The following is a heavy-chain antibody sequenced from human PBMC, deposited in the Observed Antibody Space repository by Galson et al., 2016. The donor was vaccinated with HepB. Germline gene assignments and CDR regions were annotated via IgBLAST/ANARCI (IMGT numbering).Heavy chain of an antibody. CDR3: ARGSSSGCSY. V-gene: IGHV1-46*01. CDR1: GYTFTGYF. Sequence: SVKVSCKASGYTFTGYFIYWVRQAPGQGLEWMGLIDSSGGSTNHAQQFQGRVTMTRDTSTSTVYMELSSLISEDTAVYYCARGSSSGCSYWGQGTLVLVSS. CDR2: IDSSGGST. D-gene: IGHD3-22*01. J-gene: IGHJ4*02.